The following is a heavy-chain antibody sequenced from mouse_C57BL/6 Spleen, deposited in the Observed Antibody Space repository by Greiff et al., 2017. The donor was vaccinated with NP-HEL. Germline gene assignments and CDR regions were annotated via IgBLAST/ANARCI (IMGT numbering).Heavy chain of an antibody. J-gene: IGHJ3*01. CDR1: GYAFSSSW. CDR2: IYPGDGDT. Sequence: QVQLQQSGPELVKPGASVKISCKASGYAFSSSWMNWVKQRPGKGLEWIGRIYPGDGDTNYNGKFKGKATLTADKSSSTAYMQLSSLTSEDSAVYFCAREGAPLSPWFAYWGQGTLVTVSA. V-gene: IGHV1-82*01. CDR3: AREGAPLSPWFAY.